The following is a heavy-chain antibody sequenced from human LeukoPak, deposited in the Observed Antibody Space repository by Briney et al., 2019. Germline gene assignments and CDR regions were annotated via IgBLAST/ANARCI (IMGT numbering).Heavy chain of an antibody. D-gene: IGHD3-10*01. CDR2: INHSGST. J-gene: IGHJ4*02. V-gene: IGHV4-34*01. CDR3: ASLGYGSGSYIDY. CDR1: GGSFSGYY. Sequence: SETLSLTCAVYGGSFSGYYWSWIRRPPGKGLEWIGEINHSGSTNYNPPLKSRVTISVDTSKNQFSLKLSSVTAADTAVYYCASLGYGSGSYIDYWGQGTLVTVSS.